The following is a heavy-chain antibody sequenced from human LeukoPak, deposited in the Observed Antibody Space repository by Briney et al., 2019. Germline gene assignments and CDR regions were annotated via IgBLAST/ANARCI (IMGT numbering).Heavy chain of an antibody. CDR2: ISSNSRNT. J-gene: IGHJ3*02. Sequence: GGSLRLSCAASGFTFISSDMNWVRQAPGKGLEWVASISSNSRNTHYADSLKGRFTISRDNAKNSLYLQMNSLRAEDTAVYYCARILSSSHAFDIWXXXAMVTVSS. D-gene: IGHD6-13*01. CDR3: ARILSSSHAFDI. CDR1: GFTFISSD. V-gene: IGHV3-21*01.